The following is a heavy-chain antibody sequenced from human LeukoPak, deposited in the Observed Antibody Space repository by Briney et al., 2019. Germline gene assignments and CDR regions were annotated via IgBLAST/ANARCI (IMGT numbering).Heavy chain of an antibody. CDR3: TRDGPRSSGYPDN. CDR1: GDSIHSVYYF. D-gene: IGHD3-22*01. CDR2: VYFDGDT. J-gene: IGHJ4*02. V-gene: IGHV4-39*07. Sequence: SETLSLTCTVSGDSIHSVYYFWGWIRQPPGKGLEWIGSVYFDGDTSYSPSLKSRVIISVDTSKNQFSLKLSSVTAADTAVYYCTRDGPRSSGYPDNWGQGTLVTVSS.